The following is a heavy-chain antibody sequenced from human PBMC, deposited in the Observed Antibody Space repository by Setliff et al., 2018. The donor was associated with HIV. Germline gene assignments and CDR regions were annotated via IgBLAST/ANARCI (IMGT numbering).Heavy chain of an antibody. Sequence: GASVKVSCKASGYSFTRYYMHWVRQAPGQGLEWMGITHPSGGSPNYAQKFQGRVTMTRDTSTSTVYMELRSLRSDDTAVYYCAREAPGSRNRWPYYSDFWGQGMLVTVSS. CDR3: AREAPGSRNRWPYYSDF. J-gene: IGHJ4*02. CDR1: GYSFTRYY. CDR2: THPSGGSP. V-gene: IGHV1-46*01. D-gene: IGHD2-15*01.